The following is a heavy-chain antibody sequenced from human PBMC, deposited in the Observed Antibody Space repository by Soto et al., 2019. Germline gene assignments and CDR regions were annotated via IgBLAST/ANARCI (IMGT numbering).Heavy chain of an antibody. D-gene: IGHD2-8*02. V-gene: IGHV3-23*01. CDR1: GFTFSSYA. CDR3: ANLVGKIRFSYYYMDV. J-gene: IGHJ6*03. Sequence: EVQLLESGGGLVQPGGSLRLSCAASGFTFSSYAMSWVRQAPGEGLEWVSAISGSGGSTYYADSVKGRFTISRDNSKNTLYLQMNSLRAEDTAVYYCANLVGKIRFSYYYMDVWGKGTTVTVSS. CDR2: ISGSGGST.